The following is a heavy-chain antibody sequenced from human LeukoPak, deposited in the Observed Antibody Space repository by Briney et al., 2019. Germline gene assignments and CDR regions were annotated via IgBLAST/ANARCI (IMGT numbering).Heavy chain of an antibody. CDR3: ARSPQWELPDY. J-gene: IGHJ4*02. CDR1: GFTFSDYY. CDR2: ISSSGSSI. V-gene: IGHV3-11*04. D-gene: IGHD1-26*01. Sequence: GGSLRLSCAASGFTFSDYYMSWIRQAPGKGLEWIAYISSSGSSIQYAESVRGRFTISRDNAKTSLYLQMNSLRAEDTSVYYCARSPQWELPDYWGQGTLVTVSS.